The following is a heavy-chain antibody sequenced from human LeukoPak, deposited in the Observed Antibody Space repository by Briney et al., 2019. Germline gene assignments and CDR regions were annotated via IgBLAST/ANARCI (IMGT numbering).Heavy chain of an antibody. CDR3: ARGYYNSSGYYYYYYYMDV. CDR2: FDPGDGET. J-gene: IGHJ6*03. D-gene: IGHD3-22*01. CDR1: GYTLTELS. V-gene: IGHV1-24*01. Sequence: ASVKVSCKVSGYTLTELSMHWVRQAPGKGLEWMGGFDPGDGETIYAQKFQGRVTMTEDTSTDTAYMELSSLRSEDTAVYYCARGYYNSSGYYYYYYYMDVWGKGTTVTVSS.